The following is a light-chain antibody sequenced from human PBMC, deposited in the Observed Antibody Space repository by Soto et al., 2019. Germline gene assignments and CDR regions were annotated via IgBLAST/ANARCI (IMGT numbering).Light chain of an antibody. CDR2: DVS. Sequence: QSALTQPASVSGSPGQSITISCTGTSSDVGGYNSVSWYQQHPGKAPKLMICDVSNRPSGISNRFSGSKSGNTASLTISGLQAEDEADYYCSSSTSNSSVLFGGGTKLTVL. V-gene: IGLV2-14*01. CDR1: SSDVGGYNS. CDR3: SSSTSNSSVL. J-gene: IGLJ2*01.